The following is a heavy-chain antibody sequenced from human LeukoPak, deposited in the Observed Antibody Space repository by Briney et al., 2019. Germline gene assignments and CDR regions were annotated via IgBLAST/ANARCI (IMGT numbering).Heavy chain of an antibody. CDR3: ARHRSRTDGDYVDY. J-gene: IGHJ4*02. D-gene: IGHD4-17*01. V-gene: IGHV4-39*01. CDR2: IYYSGTT. CDR1: GGSISSSNSY. Sequence: SETLSLTCTVSGGSISSSNSYWGWIRQPPGKGLEWIGSIYYSGTTFYNPSLTSRVTISVDTSKNHFSLKLSSVTAADTAVYYCARHRSRTDGDYVDYWGQGTLVTVSS.